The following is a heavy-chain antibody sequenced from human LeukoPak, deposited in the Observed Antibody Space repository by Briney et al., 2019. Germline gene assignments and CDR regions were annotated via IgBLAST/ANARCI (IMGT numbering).Heavy chain of an antibody. D-gene: IGHD2-2*01. V-gene: IGHV1-69*13. CDR1: GGTFSIYA. CDR3: ARDGGWLGYCSSTSCYENWFDP. J-gene: IGHJ5*02. Sequence: ASVKVSCKASGGTFSIYAISWVRQAPGQGLEWMGGIIPIFGTANYAQKFQGRVTITADESTSTAYMELSSLRSEDTAVYYCARDGGWLGYCSSTSCYENWFDPWGQGTLVTVSS. CDR2: IIPIFGTA.